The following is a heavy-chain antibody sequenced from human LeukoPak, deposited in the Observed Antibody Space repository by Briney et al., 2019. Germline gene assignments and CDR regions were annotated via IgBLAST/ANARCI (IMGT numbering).Heavy chain of an antibody. V-gene: IGHV4-34*01. CDR1: GGSFSGYY. Sequence: SETLSLTCAVYGGSFSGYYWSWIRQPPGKGLEWIGEINHSGSTNYNPSLKSRVTISVDTSKNQFSLKLSSVTAADTAVYYCGSEGYSSSSFDYWGQGTLVTVSS. CDR3: GSEGYSSSSFDY. J-gene: IGHJ4*02. CDR2: INHSGST. D-gene: IGHD6-6*01.